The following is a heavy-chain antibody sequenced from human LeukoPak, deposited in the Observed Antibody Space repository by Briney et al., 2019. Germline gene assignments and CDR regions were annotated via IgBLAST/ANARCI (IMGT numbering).Heavy chain of an antibody. Sequence: GGSLRLSCAASGFTFSSYEMNWVRQAPGKGLEWVSYISSSGSTIYYADSVKGRFTISRDNAKNSLYLQMNSLRAEDTAVYYCARGMITMIVVVTDAFDIWGQGTMVTVSS. V-gene: IGHV3-48*03. CDR1: GFTFSSYE. D-gene: IGHD3-22*01. CDR2: ISSSGSTI. CDR3: ARGMITMIVVVTDAFDI. J-gene: IGHJ3*02.